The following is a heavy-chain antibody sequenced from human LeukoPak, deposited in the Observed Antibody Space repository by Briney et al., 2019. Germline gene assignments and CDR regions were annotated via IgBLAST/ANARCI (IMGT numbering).Heavy chain of an antibody. D-gene: IGHD1-26*01. CDR2: IYYSGST. J-gene: IGHJ4*02. CDR3: ARVRLGAGISGYFDY. V-gene: IGHV4-30-4*08. Sequence: SQTLSLTCTVSGGSISSGGYYWSWIRQHPGKGLEWIGYIYYSGSTYYNPSLKSRVTISVDTSKNQFSLKLSSVTAADTAVYYCARVRLGAGISGYFDYWGQGTLVTVSS. CDR1: GGSISSGGYY.